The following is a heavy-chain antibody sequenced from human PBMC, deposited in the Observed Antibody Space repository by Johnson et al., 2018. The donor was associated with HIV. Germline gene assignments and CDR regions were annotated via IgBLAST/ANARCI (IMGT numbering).Heavy chain of an antibody. CDR2: IKSKTDGGTT. Sequence: VQLVESGGGLVQPGRSLRLFCAVSGFTFNTYTMHWVRQAPGKGLAWVGRIKSKTDGGTTDYAAPVTGRFTISRDDSKNTLYLQMNSLKTEDTAVYYCTTDLAAVGSGAFDIWGQGTMVTVSS. J-gene: IGHJ3*02. D-gene: IGHD6-13*01. V-gene: IGHV3-15*01. CDR1: GFTFNTYT. CDR3: TTDLAAVGSGAFDI.